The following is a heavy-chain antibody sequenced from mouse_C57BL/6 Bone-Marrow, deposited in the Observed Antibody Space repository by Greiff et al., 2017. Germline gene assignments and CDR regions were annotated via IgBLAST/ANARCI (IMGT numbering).Heavy chain of an antibody. Sequence: EVHLVESGGDLVKPGGSLKLSCAASGFTFSSYGMSWVRQTPDKRLEWVATISSGGSYTYYPDSVKGRFTISRDNAKNTLYLQMSSLKSEDTAMYYCASQTGSFAYWGQGTLVTVSA. CDR3: ASQTGSFAY. J-gene: IGHJ3*01. CDR1: GFTFSSYG. V-gene: IGHV5-6*01. D-gene: IGHD4-1*01. CDR2: ISSGGSYT.